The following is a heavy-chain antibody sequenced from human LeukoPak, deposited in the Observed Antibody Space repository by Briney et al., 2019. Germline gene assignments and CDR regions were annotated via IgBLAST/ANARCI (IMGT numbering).Heavy chain of an antibody. CDR2: IYTSGST. D-gene: IGHD3-10*01. V-gene: IGHV4-61*02. CDR3: ASTFGELYAFDI. Sequence: SQTLSLTCTVSGGSISSGSYYWSWIRQPAGKGLEWIGRIYTSGSTNYNPSLKSRVTISVDTSKNQFSLKLSSVTAADTAVYYCASTFGELYAFDIWGQGTMVTVSS. J-gene: IGHJ3*02. CDR1: GGSISSGSYY.